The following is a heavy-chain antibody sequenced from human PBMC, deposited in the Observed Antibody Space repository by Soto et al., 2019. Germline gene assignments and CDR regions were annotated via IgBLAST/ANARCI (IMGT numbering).Heavy chain of an antibody. V-gene: IGHV2-5*02. CDR2: IYWDDDK. CDR1: GFSLSTSGVG. Sequence: QITLKESGPPLVKPTQTLTLTCTFSGFSLSTSGVGVGWIRQPPGKALEWLALIYWDDDKRYSPSLKSRLTITKDTSKNQVVLTMTNMDPVDTATYYCAHSTSGENYYQPGDWFDPWGQGTLVTVSS. D-gene: IGHD3-10*01. J-gene: IGHJ5*02. CDR3: AHSTSGENYYQPGDWFDP.